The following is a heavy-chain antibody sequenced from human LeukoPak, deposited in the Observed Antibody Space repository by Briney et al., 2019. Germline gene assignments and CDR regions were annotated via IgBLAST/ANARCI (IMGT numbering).Heavy chain of an antibody. D-gene: IGHD6-13*01. CDR2: IYSGGST. Sequence: GGSLRLSCAASGFTFSSYWMHWVRQAPGKGLEWVSVIYSGGSTYYAGSVKGRFTISRDNSKNTLYLQMNSLRAEDTAVYYCARTQKAAAGSPIGYWGQGTLVPVSS. J-gene: IGHJ4*02. CDR1: GFTFSSYW. V-gene: IGHV3-66*01. CDR3: ARTQKAAAGSPIGY.